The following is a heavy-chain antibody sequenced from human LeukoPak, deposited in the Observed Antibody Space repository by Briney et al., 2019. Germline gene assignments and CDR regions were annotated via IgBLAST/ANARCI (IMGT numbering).Heavy chain of an antibody. Sequence: SETLSLTCTVSGGSISSYXXXXXXXXAXXXXXXXGRIYSSGSTNYNPSLKSRVTISLETSKNQFSLKLTSVTAADTAVYYCARAGYYYYYMDVWGKGTTVTVSS. J-gene: IGHJ6*03. CDR1: GGSISSYX. V-gene: IGHV4-4*07. CDR2: IYSSGST. CDR3: ARAGYYYYYMDV.